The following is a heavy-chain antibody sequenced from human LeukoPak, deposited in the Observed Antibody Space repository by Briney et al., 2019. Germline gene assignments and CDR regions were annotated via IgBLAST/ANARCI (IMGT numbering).Heavy chain of an antibody. J-gene: IGHJ4*02. CDR2: IYPGDSHT. CDR1: GYSFPYFW. D-gene: IGHD6-19*01. Sequence: GESLNISCQGSGYSFPYFWIAWVRHTPRKGMDWMGIIYPGDSHTRYSPSFQGQVTISTDKSISTAYLQWSSLEASDTAMYYCARSGWYYFDYWGQGTLVTVSS. V-gene: IGHV5-51*01. CDR3: ARSGWYYFDY.